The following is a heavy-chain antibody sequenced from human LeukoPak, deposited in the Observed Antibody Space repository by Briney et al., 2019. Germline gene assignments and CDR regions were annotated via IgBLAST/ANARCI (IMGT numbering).Heavy chain of an antibody. Sequence: SETLSLTCTVSGGSISDYYWSWIRQPAGKGLEWIGRIYTTGSTDYNPSLKSRVTMSVDTSKNQFSLKLSSVTAADTAVYYCARRMYSSRQGAFDIWGQGTMVTVSS. CDR3: ARRMYSSRQGAFDI. CDR2: IYTTGST. J-gene: IGHJ3*02. CDR1: GGSISDYY. D-gene: IGHD6-13*01. V-gene: IGHV4-4*07.